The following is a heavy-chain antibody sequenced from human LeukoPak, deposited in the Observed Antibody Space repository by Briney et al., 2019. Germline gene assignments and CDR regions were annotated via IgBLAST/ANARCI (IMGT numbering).Heavy chain of an antibody. Sequence: SETLSLTCAVYGGSFSGYYRSWIRQPPGKGLEWIGEINHSGSTNYNPSLKSRVTISVDTSKNQFSLKLSSVTVADTAVYYCARGVGSSGTYEYYFDYWGQGTLVTVSS. CDR2: INHSGST. D-gene: IGHD3-22*01. CDR3: ARGVGSSGTYEYYFDY. CDR1: GGSFSGYY. J-gene: IGHJ4*02. V-gene: IGHV4-34*01.